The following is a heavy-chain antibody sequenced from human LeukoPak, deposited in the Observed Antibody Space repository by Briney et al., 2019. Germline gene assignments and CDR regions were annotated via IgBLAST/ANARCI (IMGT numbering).Heavy chain of an antibody. CDR1: GGSISSSSYY. Sequence: SETLSLTCTVSGGSISSSSYYWGWIRQPPGKGLEWIGSIYYSGSTFDNPSLKSRVTISVDTSKNQFSLKLSSVTAADTAVYYCARELTTMVRGVTNWFDPWGQGTLVTVSS. CDR3: ARELTTMVRGVTNWFDP. CDR2: IYYSGST. V-gene: IGHV4-39*07. J-gene: IGHJ5*02. D-gene: IGHD3-10*01.